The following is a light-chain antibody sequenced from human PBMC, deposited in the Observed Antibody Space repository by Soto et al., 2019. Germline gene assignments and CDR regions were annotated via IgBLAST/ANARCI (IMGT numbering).Light chain of an antibody. CDR1: QSVSYH. J-gene: IGKJ4*01. CDR3: QQRSNWPALT. V-gene: IGKV3-11*01. CDR2: DAS. Sequence: EALLTQLPANLSLSPGESATLSCRASQSVSYHLAWYQQKRGQAPRLLIYDASKRATGVPARFSASGSGTDFTLTIRSLEPEYFSVYYCQQRSNWPALTFGGGTKVDIK.